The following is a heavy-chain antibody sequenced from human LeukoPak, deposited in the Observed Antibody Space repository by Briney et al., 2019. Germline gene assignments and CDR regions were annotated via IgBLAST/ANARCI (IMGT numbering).Heavy chain of an antibody. CDR1: GGSISSGGYY. D-gene: IGHD3-10*01. CDR2: VYYSGST. CDR3: ARSELLWFGGVNSGFDY. Sequence: PSETLSLACTVSGGSISSGGYYWSWIRQPPGKGLEWIGYVYYSGSTNYNPSLKSRVIISVDTSENQFSLKLSSVTAADTAVYYCARSELLWFGGVNSGFDYWGQGTLVTVSS. J-gene: IGHJ4*02. V-gene: IGHV4-61*08.